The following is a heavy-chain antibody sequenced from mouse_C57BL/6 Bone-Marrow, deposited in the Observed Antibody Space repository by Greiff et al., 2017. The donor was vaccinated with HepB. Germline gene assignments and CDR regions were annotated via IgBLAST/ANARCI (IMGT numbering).Heavy chain of an antibody. V-gene: IGHV5-12*01. CDR3: AKPPYCYGSSYGAMDY. Sequence: EVHLVESGGGLVQPGGSLKLSCAASGFTFSDYYMYWVRQTPEKRLEWVAYISNGGGSTYYPDTVKGRFTLSTDNAKNTLYLQMSRLKSEDTAMYYCAKPPYCYGSSYGAMDYWGQGTSVTVSS. CDR2: ISNGGGST. CDR1: GFTFSDYY. J-gene: IGHJ4*01. D-gene: IGHD1-1*01.